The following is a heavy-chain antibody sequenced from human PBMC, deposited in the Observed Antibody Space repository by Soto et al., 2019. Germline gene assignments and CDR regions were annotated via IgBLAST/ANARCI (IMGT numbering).Heavy chain of an antibody. J-gene: IGHJ4*02. CDR3: TTDLLPPLNCGGDCYLDY. D-gene: IGHD2-21*02. Sequence: GGSLRLSCAASGFTFSNAWMSWVRQAPGKGLEWVGRIKSKTDGGTTDYAAPVKGRFTISRDDSKNTLYLQMNSLKTEDTAVYYCTTDLLPPLNCGGDCYLDYWGQGTLVTVSS. CDR2: IKSKTDGGTT. V-gene: IGHV3-15*01. CDR1: GFTFSNAW.